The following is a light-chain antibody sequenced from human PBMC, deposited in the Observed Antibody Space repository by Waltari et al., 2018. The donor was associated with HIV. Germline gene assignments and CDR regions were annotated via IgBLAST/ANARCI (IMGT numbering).Light chain of an antibody. CDR3: SSYTSSSTWV. Sequence: QSALTQPASVSGSPGQSLPISCTGPSSDVGGYNYVSWYQQYPDKAPKLMIYEVSNRPSGASNRFSGSKSGNTASLTISGLQAEDEADYYCSSYTSSSTWVFGGGTKLTVL. J-gene: IGLJ3*02. CDR2: EVS. CDR1: SSDVGGYNY. V-gene: IGLV2-14*01.